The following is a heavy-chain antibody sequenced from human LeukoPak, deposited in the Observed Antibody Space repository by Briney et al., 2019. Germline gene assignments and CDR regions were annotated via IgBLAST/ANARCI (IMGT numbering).Heavy chain of an antibody. J-gene: IGHJ4*02. D-gene: IGHD2-2*01. CDR2: IYTSGSP. CDR3: ACATSYQLLYVDY. CDR1: GGSISSGSYY. Sequence: PSQTLSLTCAVSGGSISSGSYYWSWIRQPAGKGLEWIGRIYTSGSPNYNPSLKSRVTISVDTSKNQFTLKLSSVPAADTAVYYCACATSYQLLYVDYWGQGTLVTVSS. V-gene: IGHV4-61*02.